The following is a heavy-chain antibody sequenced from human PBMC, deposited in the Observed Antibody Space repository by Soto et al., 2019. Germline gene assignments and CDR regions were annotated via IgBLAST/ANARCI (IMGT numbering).Heavy chain of an antibody. J-gene: IGHJ4*02. CDR3: ARAPADFFDY. V-gene: IGHV4-59*12. Sequence: SETLSLTCTVSGGSISSYYWSWIRQPPGKGLEWIGYIYHSGSTYYNPSLKSRVTISVDRSKNQFSLKLSSVTAADTAVYYCARAPADFFDYWGQGTLVTVSS. CDR2: IYHSGST. CDR1: GGSISSYY.